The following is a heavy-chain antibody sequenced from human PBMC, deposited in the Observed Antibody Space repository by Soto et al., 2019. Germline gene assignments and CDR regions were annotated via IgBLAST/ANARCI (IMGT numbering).Heavy chain of an antibody. CDR1: GISVSTSDYY. V-gene: IGHV4-39*01. D-gene: IGHD1-26*01. Sequence: PSETLSLTCTVSGISVSTSDYYLGWVRQPPGKGLDWIGNIYYSGGTFYNPSLRSRVTISVDTSKNQFSLKLNSVTAADTAVYFCAGFVGSASRNSDFDYWGQGTLLTXS. CDR2: IYYSGGT. CDR3: AGFVGSASRNSDFDY. J-gene: IGHJ4*02.